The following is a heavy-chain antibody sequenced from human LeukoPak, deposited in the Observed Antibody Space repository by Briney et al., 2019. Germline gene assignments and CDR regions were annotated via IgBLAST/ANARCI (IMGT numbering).Heavy chain of an antibody. Sequence: GASVKVSCKASGYTFTGYYMHWVRQAPGQGLEWMGWINPNSGGTNYAQKFQGGVTMTRDTSISTAYMELSRLRSDDTAVYYCARDNPYDIVALYYFDYWGQGTLVTVSS. CDR2: INPNSGGT. V-gene: IGHV1-2*02. CDR3: ARDNPYDIVALYYFDY. CDR1: GYTFTGYY. J-gene: IGHJ4*02. D-gene: IGHD5-12*01.